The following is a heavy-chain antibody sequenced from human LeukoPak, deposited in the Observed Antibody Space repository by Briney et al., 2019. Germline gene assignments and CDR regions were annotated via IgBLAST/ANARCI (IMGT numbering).Heavy chain of an antibody. V-gene: IGHV4-39*07. J-gene: IGHJ4*02. D-gene: IGHD3-9*01. Sequence: SETLSLTCTVSGGFISSSSYYWGWIRQPPGKGLEWIGEINHSGSTNYNPSLKSRVTISVDTSKNQFSLKLSSVTAADTAVYYCARRVLRYFDWLLSPVGYFDYWGQGTLVTVSS. CDR1: GGFISSSSYY. CDR2: INHSGST. CDR3: ARRVLRYFDWLLSPVGYFDY.